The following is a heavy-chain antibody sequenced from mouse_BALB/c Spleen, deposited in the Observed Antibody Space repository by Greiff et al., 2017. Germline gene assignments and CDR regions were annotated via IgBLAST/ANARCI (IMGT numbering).Heavy chain of an antibody. V-gene: IGHV14-3*02. CDR2: IDPANGNT. Sequence: VQLKQSGAELVKPGASVKLSCTASGFNIKDTYMHWVKQRPEQGLEWIGRIDPANGNTKYDPKFQGKATITADTSSNTAYLQLSSLTSEDTAVYYCARSRGYFFDYWGQGTTLTVSS. CDR1: GFNIKDTY. CDR3: ARSRGYFFDY. J-gene: IGHJ2*01.